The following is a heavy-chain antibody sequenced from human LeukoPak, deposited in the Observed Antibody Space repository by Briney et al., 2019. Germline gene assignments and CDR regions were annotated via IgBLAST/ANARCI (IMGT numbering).Heavy chain of an antibody. CDR1: GFTFRDYS. J-gene: IGHJ1*01. V-gene: IGHV3-21*01. CDR2: ISRRSRHV. CDR3: VRDLLGSGSTTAYLYH. Sequence: GGSLRLSCAASGFTFRDYSMNWVRPAPGKGLEWVSSISRRSRHVYYAGSVEGRFTISRNDSRNSLYLQMNSLRAEDMAVYFCVRDLLGSGSTTAYLYHWGQGTLVTVSS. D-gene: IGHD3-10*01.